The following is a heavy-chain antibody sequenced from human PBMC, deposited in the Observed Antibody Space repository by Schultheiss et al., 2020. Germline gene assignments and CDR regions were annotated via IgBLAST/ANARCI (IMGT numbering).Heavy chain of an antibody. D-gene: IGHD1-1*01. J-gene: IGHJ5*02. CDR1: GFTFSNYA. CDR2: MSVTTANV. CDR3: ARAVEGETTVFDL. V-gene: IGHV3-23*01. Sequence: GGSLRLSCVASGFTFSNYAMSWVRQAPGKGLEWVSGMSVTTANVNYADSVRGRFTISRDNARMFLQVDSLRAGDTAVYYCARAVEGETTVFDLWGQGALVTVSS.